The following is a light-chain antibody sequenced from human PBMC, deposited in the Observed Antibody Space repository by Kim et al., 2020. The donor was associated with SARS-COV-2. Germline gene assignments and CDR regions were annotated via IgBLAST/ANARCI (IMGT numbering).Light chain of an antibody. CDR2: DND. Sequence: PGQKVTISCSGSNSNIGNNDVSWYQQLPGTAPKLLIYDNDKRPSGIPDRFSGSKSGTSATLGITGLQTGDEADYYCGTWDSSLSAVFGGGTKLTVL. CDR3: GTWDSSLSAV. CDR1: NSNIGNND. V-gene: IGLV1-51*01. J-gene: IGLJ2*01.